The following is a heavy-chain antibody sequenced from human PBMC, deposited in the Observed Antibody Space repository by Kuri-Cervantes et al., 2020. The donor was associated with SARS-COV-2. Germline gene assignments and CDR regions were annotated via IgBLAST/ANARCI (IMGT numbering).Heavy chain of an antibody. Sequence: SVKVSXKASGGXFSSYAISWVRQAXXQGLEWMGXXIPIFGTANYAQKFQGRVTMTRDTSISTAYMELSRLRSDDTAGYYCAREGIAVAGTFDWGQGTLVTVSS. CDR1: GGXFSSYA. D-gene: IGHD6-19*01. CDR3: AREGIAVAGTFD. CDR2: XIPIFGTA. V-gene: IGHV1-69*05. J-gene: IGHJ4*02.